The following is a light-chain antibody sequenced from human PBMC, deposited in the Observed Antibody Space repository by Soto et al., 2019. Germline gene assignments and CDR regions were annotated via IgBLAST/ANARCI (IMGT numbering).Light chain of an antibody. CDR3: QQYNTWPPVT. CDR1: QSVSSN. V-gene: IGKV3-15*01. CDR2: GAS. J-gene: IGKJ3*01. Sequence: EIVMTQSPATLSVSPGERATLSCRASQSVSSNLAWYQQKPGQAPRLLIHGASTRATGIPARFSGSGSGTEFTLTISSLQSEDFAVYYCQQYNTWPPVTFGPGTKVDTK.